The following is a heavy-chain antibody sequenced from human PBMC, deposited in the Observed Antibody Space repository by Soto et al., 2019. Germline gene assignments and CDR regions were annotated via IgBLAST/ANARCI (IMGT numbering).Heavy chain of an antibody. V-gene: IGHV3-11*01. CDR3: AKGFYGSGSYYNERAFDS. J-gene: IGHJ4*02. D-gene: IGHD3-10*01. CDR2: ISNSGYTI. CDR1: GFTFSDYY. Sequence: PGGSLRLSCAASGFTFSDYYMSWIRQAPGKGLECISYISNSGYTIYYADSVKGRFTISRDNAKNSLYLQMNSLRAEDTAVYYYAKGFYGSGSYYNERAFDSWGQGTLVTVSS.